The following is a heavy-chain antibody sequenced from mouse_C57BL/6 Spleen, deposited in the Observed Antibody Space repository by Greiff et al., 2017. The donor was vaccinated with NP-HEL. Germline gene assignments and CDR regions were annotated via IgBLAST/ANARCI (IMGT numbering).Heavy chain of an antibody. CDR2: ISDGGSYT. CDR3: ARDNPYYYGSSYRYFDV. J-gene: IGHJ1*03. Sequence: DVHLVESGGGLVKPGGSLKLSCAASGFTFSSYAMSWVRQTPEKRLEWVATISDGGSYTYYPDNVKGRFTISRDNAKNNLYLQMSHLKSEDTAMYYCARDNPYYYGSSYRYFDVWGTGTTVTVSS. CDR1: GFTFSSYA. V-gene: IGHV5-4*01. D-gene: IGHD1-1*01.